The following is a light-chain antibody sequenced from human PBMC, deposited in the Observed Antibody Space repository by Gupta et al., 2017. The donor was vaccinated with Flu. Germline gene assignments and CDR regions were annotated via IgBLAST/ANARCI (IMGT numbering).Light chain of an antibody. Sequence: VFTPSPVTLSLSPGQRATLSCRASQSINSSFLVWLQQKRGQDPRLLYYGASTRATGIPDRFSGRWFGTYCTRTSSRHGPEDFAVFYCQEYGTSRTFGQGTRLEIK. J-gene: IGKJ1*01. CDR1: QSINSSF. V-gene: IGKV3-20*01. CDR3: QEYGTSRT. CDR2: GAS.